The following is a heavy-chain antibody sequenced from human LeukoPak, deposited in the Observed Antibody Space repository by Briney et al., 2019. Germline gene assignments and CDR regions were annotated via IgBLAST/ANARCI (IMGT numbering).Heavy chain of an antibody. J-gene: IGHJ4*02. D-gene: IGHD3-22*01. CDR3: ARTTYFYDTSGYYYGN. Sequence: SETLSLTCGVYGGSFSGYHWSWIRQPPGKGLEWIREIKYSGSSNYNPSLKSRVNISVDTSKNLFSLKLSSVTAADTAVYYCARTTYFYDTSGYYYGNWGQGTLVTVSS. CDR2: IKYSGSS. V-gene: IGHV4-34*01. CDR1: GGSFSGYH.